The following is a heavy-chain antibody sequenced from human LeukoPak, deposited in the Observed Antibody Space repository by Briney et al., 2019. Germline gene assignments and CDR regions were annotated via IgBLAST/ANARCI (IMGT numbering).Heavy chain of an antibody. D-gene: IGHD6-13*01. J-gene: IGHJ6*02. V-gene: IGHV4-34*01. Sequence: PSETLSLTCAVYGGSFSGYYWSWIRQPPGKGLEWIGEINHSGSTNYNPSLKSRVPISVDTSKNQFSLKLSSVTAADTAVYYCARAGIAAAGTVGYYYGMDVWGQGTTVTVSS. CDR1: GGSFSGYY. CDR2: INHSGST. CDR3: ARAGIAAAGTVGYYYGMDV.